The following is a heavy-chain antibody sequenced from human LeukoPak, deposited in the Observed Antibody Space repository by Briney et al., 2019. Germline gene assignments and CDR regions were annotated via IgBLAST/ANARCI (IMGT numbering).Heavy chain of an antibody. CDR2: IIPIFGTA. CDR3: ARDRARYYDILTGFDY. J-gene: IGHJ4*02. V-gene: IGHV1-69*06. Sequence: ASVKVSCKASGGTFSSYAISWVRQAPGQGLEWMGGIIPIFGTANYAQKFQGRVTITADKSTSTAYMELSSLRSEDTAVYYCARDRARYYDILTGFDYWGQGTLVTVSS. CDR1: GGTFSSYA. D-gene: IGHD3-9*01.